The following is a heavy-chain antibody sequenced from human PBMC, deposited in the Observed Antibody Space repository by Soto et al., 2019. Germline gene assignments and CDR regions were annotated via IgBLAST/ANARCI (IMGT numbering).Heavy chain of an antibody. V-gene: IGHV1-3*01. CDR2: INAGNGNT. CDR1: GYTFTSYA. Sequence: ASVKVSCKASGYTFTSYAMHWVRQAPGQRLEWMGWINAGNGNTKYSQKFQGRVTITRDTSASTAYMELSSLRSEDTAVYYCARVPPYCSGSHNWFDPWGQGTLVTVYS. CDR3: ARVPPYCSGSHNWFDP. D-gene: IGHD3-10*01. J-gene: IGHJ5*02.